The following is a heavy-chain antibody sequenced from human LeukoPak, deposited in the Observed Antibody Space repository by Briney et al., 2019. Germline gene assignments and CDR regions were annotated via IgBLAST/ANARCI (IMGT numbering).Heavy chain of an antibody. CDR2: IYTSGST. J-gene: IGHJ6*03. CDR1: GGSISSYY. Sequence: SETLSLTRTVSGGSISSYYWSWIRQPAGKGLEWIGRIYTSGSTNYNPSLKSRVTMSVDTSKNQFSLKLSSVTAADTAVYYCARDRGRKHNYDFWSGSLCYYMDVWGKGTTVTVSS. D-gene: IGHD3-3*01. V-gene: IGHV4-4*07. CDR3: ARDRGRKHNYDFWSGSLCYYMDV.